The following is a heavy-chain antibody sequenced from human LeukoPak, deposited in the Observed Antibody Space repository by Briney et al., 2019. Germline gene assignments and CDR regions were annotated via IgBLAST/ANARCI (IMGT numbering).Heavy chain of an antibody. D-gene: IGHD5-12*01. CDR2: IYTSGST. CDR3: ARDRERGYDFDY. V-gene: IGHV4-4*07. CDR1: GGSISSYY. Sequence: SETLSLTCTVSGGSISSYYWSWIRQPAGKGLEWIGRIYTSGSTNYNPSCKSRVTMSVHTSKNQFSLKLSSVTAADTAVYYCARDRERGYDFDYWGQGTLVTVSS. J-gene: IGHJ4*02.